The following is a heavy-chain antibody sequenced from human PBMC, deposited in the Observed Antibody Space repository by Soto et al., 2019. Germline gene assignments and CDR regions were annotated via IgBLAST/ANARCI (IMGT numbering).Heavy chain of an antibody. D-gene: IGHD5-18*01. V-gene: IGHV3-15*07. Sequence: GGSLRLSCAASGFTFSNAWMNWVRQAPGKGLEWVGRIKSKTDGGKKDYAAPVKGRFTISREDSKNTLYLQMNSLKTEDTAVYYCTTEAWIQPYGKGDYWGQGTLVTVSS. CDR2: IKSKTDGGKK. CDR3: TTEAWIQPYGKGDY. J-gene: IGHJ4*02. CDR1: GFTFSNAW.